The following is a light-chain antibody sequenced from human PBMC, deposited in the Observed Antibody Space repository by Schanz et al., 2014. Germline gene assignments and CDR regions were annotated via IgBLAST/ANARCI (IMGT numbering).Light chain of an antibody. CDR3: QQYASSVSYT. Sequence: EIVLTQSPGTLSLSPGERATLSCRASQSVSSNLAWYQQKPGQAPRLLIYATSNRATGIPDRFSGSGSGTDFTLTISRLEPEDFAVYYCQQYASSVSYTFGQGTKLEIK. J-gene: IGKJ2*01. CDR2: ATS. CDR1: QSVSSN. V-gene: IGKV3-20*01.